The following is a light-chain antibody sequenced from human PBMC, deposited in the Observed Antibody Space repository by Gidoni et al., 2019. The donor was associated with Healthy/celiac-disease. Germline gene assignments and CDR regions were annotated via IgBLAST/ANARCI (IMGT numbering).Light chain of an antibody. Sequence: QSVLTQPPSASGTPGQGFTISCSGSSSNIGSNYVSWYQQLPGTAPKLLIYRNNQRPSGVPDRFSGSKSGTSASLAISGLRSEDEADYYCAAWDDSLSGRVFGGGTKLTV. CDR3: AAWDDSLSGRV. CDR2: RNN. J-gene: IGLJ2*01. V-gene: IGLV1-47*01. CDR1: SSNIGSNY.